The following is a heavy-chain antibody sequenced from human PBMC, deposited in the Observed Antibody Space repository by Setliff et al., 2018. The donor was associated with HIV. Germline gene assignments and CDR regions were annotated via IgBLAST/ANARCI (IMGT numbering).Heavy chain of an antibody. CDR2: INPSSGST. CDR1: GYTFTRYY. V-gene: IGHV1-46*01. CDR3: AREWQRLGLDH. Sequence: ASVKVSCKASGYTFTRYYIHWVRQAPGQGLEWMGIINPSSGSTSFAQKFQGRVTMTRDTSTSPVYMELSSLRSEDTAVYSCAREWQRLGLDHWGQGTLVTVSS. D-gene: IGHD1-1*01. J-gene: IGHJ4*02.